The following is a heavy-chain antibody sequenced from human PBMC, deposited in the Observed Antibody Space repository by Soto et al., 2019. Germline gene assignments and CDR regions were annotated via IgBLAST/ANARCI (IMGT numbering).Heavy chain of an antibody. D-gene: IGHD6-13*01. Sequence: QVQLVQSGAEVKKPGSSLRVSCRASGGTFDSYRISWVRQAPGQGLEWLGKVAPIFDFSRYAPKFQGRVTITADKSTSIAYMELSGLTSEDTAGYYCATGALRGRQQLVRDAFDVWGQGTKVTVSS. V-gene: IGHV1-69*02. J-gene: IGHJ3*01. CDR3: ATGALRGRQQLVRDAFDV. CDR1: GGTFDSYR. CDR2: VAPIFDFS.